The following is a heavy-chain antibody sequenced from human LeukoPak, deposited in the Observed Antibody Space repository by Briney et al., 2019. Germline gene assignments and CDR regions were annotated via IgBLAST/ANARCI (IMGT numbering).Heavy chain of an antibody. Sequence: SETLSLTCTVSGYSISSGYYWGWIRQPPGKGLEWIGSIYHSGSTYYNPSLKSRVTISVDTSKNQFSLKLSSVTAADTAVYYCARGRRPIYCSGGSCYPRGGAFDIWGQGTMVTVSS. CDR2: IYHSGST. V-gene: IGHV4-38-2*02. CDR3: ARGRRPIYCSGGSCYPRGGAFDI. D-gene: IGHD2-15*01. J-gene: IGHJ3*02. CDR1: GYSISSGYY.